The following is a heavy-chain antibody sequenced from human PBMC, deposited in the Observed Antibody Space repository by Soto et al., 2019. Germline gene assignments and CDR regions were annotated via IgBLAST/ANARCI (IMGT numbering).Heavy chain of an antibody. CDR2: ISGSGGST. CDR3: AKYFAREVGPYTD. D-gene: IGHD2-2*02. Sequence: EVQLLESGGGLVQPGGSLRLSCAASGFTFSSYAMSWVRQAPGKGLEWVSAISGSGGSTYYADSVKGRFTISRDNSKNTLYRQMNSLRAEDTAVYYGAKYFAREVGPYTDWGQGTLVTVS. V-gene: IGHV3-23*01. J-gene: IGHJ4*02. CDR1: GFTFSSYA.